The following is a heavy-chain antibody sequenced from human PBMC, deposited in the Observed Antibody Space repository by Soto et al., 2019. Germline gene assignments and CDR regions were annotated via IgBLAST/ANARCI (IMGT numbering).Heavy chain of an antibody. CDR3: ARGDSTDCSNGVCSFFYHHDMDV. CDR1: GYSFTDYH. Sequence: VKVSCKASGYSFTDYHIHWVRQAPGQGLEWLGRINPKSGGTSTAQKFQGWVTMTTDTSISTASMELTRLTSDDTAIYYCARGDSTDCSNGVCSFFYHHDMDVWGQGTTVTVSS. CDR2: INPKSGGT. D-gene: IGHD2-8*01. J-gene: IGHJ6*02. V-gene: IGHV1-2*04.